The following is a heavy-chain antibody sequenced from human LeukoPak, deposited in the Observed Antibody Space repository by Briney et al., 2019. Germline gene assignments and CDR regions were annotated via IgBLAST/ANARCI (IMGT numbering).Heavy chain of an antibody. CDR3: ATGSMNPYYYYYMGV. J-gene: IGHJ6*03. CDR2: ISGGCSHI. D-gene: IGHD1-26*01. CDR1: GFTFSNYG. V-gene: IGHV3-48*03. Sequence: GGSLRLSCAASGFTFSNYGLNWVPQSPGKGLEWISYISGGCSHIYYAHSEKRRFTISRHNAQKSLYLQMNSLRAEDTAVYYCATGSMNPYYYYYMGVWGKGTTVTISS.